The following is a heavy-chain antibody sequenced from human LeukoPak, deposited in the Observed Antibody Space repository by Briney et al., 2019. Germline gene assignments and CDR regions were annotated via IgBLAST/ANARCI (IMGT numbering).Heavy chain of an antibody. Sequence: ASVKVSCKVSGYRLNELSIHWVRQGPGKGLEWMGGFDPEEGKTIYAQKLQGRVSMTEDTSTDTAFMELRSLRSEDTAVYYCARSPRVPAAIRLDYWGQGTLVTVSS. D-gene: IGHD2-2*02. CDR1: GYRLNELS. V-gene: IGHV1-24*01. CDR3: ARSPRVPAAIRLDY. CDR2: FDPEEGKT. J-gene: IGHJ4*02.